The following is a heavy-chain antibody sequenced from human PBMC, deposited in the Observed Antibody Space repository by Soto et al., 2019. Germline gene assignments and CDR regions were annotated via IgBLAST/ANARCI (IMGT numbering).Heavy chain of an antibody. CDR2: IYSSGNT. Sequence: QVHLQESGPGLVKPSETLSLTCSVSGGTISGYYWTWIRQPAGKGLGWIGRIYSSGNTKYNPSLRSRATLSLNPSNNHSPRSLTSVPPADTAVYYWARGPRFPDWFDPWGQGTLVPVSS. J-gene: IGHJ5*02. CDR1: GGTISGYY. V-gene: IGHV4-4*07. D-gene: IGHD3-16*01. CDR3: ARGPRFPDWFDP.